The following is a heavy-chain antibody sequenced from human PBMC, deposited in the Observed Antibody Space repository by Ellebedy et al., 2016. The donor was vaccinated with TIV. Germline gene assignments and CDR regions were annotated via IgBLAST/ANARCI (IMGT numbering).Heavy chain of an antibody. J-gene: IGHJ4*02. CDR2: INDSGGST. V-gene: IGHV3-23*01. D-gene: IGHD3-10*01. Sequence: GESLKISCAASGFTFRFYAMSWVRQAPGKGLEWVSGINDSGGSTYYRDSVKGRFTVSRDNSKSTLYLQMNSLTAADAAVYYCANSQFGSGSPIDYWGQGTLVTVSS. CDR1: GFTFRFYA. CDR3: ANSQFGSGSPIDY.